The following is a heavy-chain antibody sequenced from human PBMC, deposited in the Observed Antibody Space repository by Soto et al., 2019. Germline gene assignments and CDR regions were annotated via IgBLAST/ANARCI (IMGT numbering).Heavy chain of an antibody. CDR3: ARMNVDSYQFYYAMDV. Sequence: SETLSLTCTVSGGSISSYYWSWIRQPPGKGLEWIGYIYYSGSTNYNPSLKSRVTISVDTSGSQVVLSMTNVDPVDTATYYCARMNVDSYQFYYAMDVWGQGTTVTVSS. CDR2: IYYSGST. D-gene: IGHD4-17*01. V-gene: IGHV4-59*01. J-gene: IGHJ6*02. CDR1: GGSISSYY.